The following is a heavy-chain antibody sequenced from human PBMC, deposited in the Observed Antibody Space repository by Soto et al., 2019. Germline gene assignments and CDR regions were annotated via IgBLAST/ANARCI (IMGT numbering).Heavy chain of an antibody. CDR2: ISGSGGST. V-gene: IGHV3-23*01. J-gene: IGHJ3*02. CDR3: AKGERRYYDSSGYQPDAFDI. D-gene: IGHD3-22*01. CDR1: GFTFSSYA. Sequence: GGSLRLSCAASGFTFSSYAMSWVRQAPGKGLEWVSAISGSGGSTYYADSVKGRFTISRDNSKNTLYLQMNSLRAEDTAVYYCAKGERRYYDSSGYQPDAFDIWGQGTMVTVSS.